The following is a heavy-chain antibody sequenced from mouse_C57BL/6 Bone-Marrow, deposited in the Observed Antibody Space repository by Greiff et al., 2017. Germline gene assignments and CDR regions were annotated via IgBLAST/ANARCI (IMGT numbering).Heavy chain of an antibody. J-gene: IGHJ2*01. Sequence: EVQLQQSGPELVKPGASVKLSCKASGYTFTDYYMNWVKQSPGKSLEWIGDINPNNGGTSYNQKLKGKATSTVDKSSSTTYMQLRSLTSEDSAVYDYASEYCDSGWYFDYWGQGTILTVSS. D-gene: IGHD1-1*02. V-gene: IGHV1-26*01. CDR1: GYTFTDYY. CDR2: INPNNGGT. CDR3: ASEYCDSGWYFDY.